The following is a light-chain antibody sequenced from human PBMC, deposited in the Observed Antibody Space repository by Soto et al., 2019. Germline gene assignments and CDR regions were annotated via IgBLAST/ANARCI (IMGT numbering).Light chain of an antibody. J-gene: IGLJ3*02. CDR1: SSDVGGYNY. CDR2: EVS. V-gene: IGLV2-14*01. Sequence: QSALTQPASVSGSPGQSIIISCTGTSSDVGGYNYVSWYQQHPGKAPKLMIYEVSNRPSGVSDRFSGSKSGNTASLTISGLQAEDEAGYSCSSYTSSSTGVFGGGTKLTVL. CDR3: SSYTSSSTGV.